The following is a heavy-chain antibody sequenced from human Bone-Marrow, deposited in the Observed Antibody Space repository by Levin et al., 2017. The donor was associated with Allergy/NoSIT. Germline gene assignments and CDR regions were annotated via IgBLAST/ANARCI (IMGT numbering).Heavy chain of an antibody. V-gene: IGHV4-59*08. J-gene: IGHJ6*03. CDR1: GGSMTNYY. Sequence: PGGSLRLSCTVSGGSMTNYYWSWIRQSPGKDLEWMAYFSYTGSTNYNPSLKSRVTISVDTSKNQFSLNLTPVSAADTAVYYCARLGPADHYYYMDVWGKGTTVTVSS. CDR2: FSYTGST. CDR3: ARLGPADHYYYMDV. D-gene: IGHD3-16*01.